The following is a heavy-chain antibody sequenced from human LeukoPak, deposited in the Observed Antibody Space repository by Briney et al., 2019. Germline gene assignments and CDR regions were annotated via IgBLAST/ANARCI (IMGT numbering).Heavy chain of an antibody. D-gene: IGHD2/OR15-2a*01. CDR2: INSDGSWT. J-gene: IGHJ4*02. V-gene: IGHV3-74*01. Sequence: GGSLRLSCAASGNYWMHWVCQVPGKGLVWVSHINSDGSWTSYADSVKGRFTISKDNAKNTVYLQMNSLRAEDTAVYYCVSFYETYWGRGTLVTVSS. CDR3: VSFYETY. CDR1: GNYW.